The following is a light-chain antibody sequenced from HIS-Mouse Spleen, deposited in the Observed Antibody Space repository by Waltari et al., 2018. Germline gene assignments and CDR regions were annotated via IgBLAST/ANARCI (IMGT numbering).Light chain of an antibody. CDR2: QDS. V-gene: IGLV3-1*01. CDR3: QAWDSSTDVV. J-gene: IGLJ2*01. CDR1: PFGDKD. Sequence: SYELTQPPSVSVSPGQTARITPPGPPFGDKDPCWYQQKPGQSPVLVIYQDSKRPSGIPERFSGSNSGNTATLTISGTQAMDEADYYCQAWDSSTDVVFGGGTKLTVL.